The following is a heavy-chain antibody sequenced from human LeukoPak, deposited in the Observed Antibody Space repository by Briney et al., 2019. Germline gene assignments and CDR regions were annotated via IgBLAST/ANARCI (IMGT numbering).Heavy chain of an antibody. CDR1: GFTFSNAW. CDR2: IKSKADGGTT. CDR3: TTEHTLGKVGAIDY. Sequence: PGGSLRLSCAASGFTFSNAWMSWVRQAPGKGLEWVGRIKSKADGGTTDYAAPVKDRFTISRGDSKNTLYLQMNSLKTEDTAVYYCTTEHTLGKVGAIDYWGQGTLVTVSS. V-gene: IGHV3-15*01. D-gene: IGHD1-26*01. J-gene: IGHJ4*02.